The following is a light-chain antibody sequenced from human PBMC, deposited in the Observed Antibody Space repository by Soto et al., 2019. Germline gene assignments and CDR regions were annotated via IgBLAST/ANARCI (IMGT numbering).Light chain of an antibody. Sequence: DIQMTQSPSTLSASVGDRVTITCRASQSISSWLAWYQQKPGKAPKFLIYDASSLESGVPSRFSGSGSGTDFTLTISSLQPDDFATYYCQQYKSYSPYTFGQGTKLEIK. CDR1: QSISSW. CDR2: DAS. J-gene: IGKJ2*01. CDR3: QQYKSYSPYT. V-gene: IGKV1-5*01.